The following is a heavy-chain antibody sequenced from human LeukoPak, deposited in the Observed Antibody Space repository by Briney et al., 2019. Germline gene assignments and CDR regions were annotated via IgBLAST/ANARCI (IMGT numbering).Heavy chain of an antibody. CDR3: AREPAVFGVVIMVSRYYFDY. V-gene: IGHV3-23*01. J-gene: IGHJ4*02. Sequence: GGSLRLSCAASGFSFSSYALSWVRQAPGKGLEWVSAISGSGGSTYYADSVKGRFTVSRDNSKKALYLQMNSLRADDTAVYYCAREPAVFGVVIMVSRYYFDYWGQGTLVTVSS. CDR2: ISGSGGST. D-gene: IGHD3-3*01. CDR1: GFSFSSYA.